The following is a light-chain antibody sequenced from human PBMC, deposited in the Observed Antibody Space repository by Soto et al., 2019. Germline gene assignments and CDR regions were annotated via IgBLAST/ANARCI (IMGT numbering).Light chain of an antibody. J-gene: IGKJ1*01. CDR1: QSVGSN. CDR3: QQYGSSPGT. V-gene: IGKV3-15*01. CDR2: GAS. Sequence: EIVMTQSPATLSASPGERATLSCRASQSVGSNLAWYQQKPGRSPRLLIYGASTRATGIPARFSGSGSGTDFALTISRVEPEDFAIYFCQQYGSSPGTFGQGTKVDIK.